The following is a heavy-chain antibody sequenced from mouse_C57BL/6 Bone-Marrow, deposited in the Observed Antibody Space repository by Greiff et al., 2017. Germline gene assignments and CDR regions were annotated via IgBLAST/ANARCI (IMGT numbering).Heavy chain of an antibody. J-gene: IGHJ1*03. CDR1: GYSFTGYY. Sequence: VQLQQSGPELVKPGASVKISCKASGYSFTGYYMNWVKQSPEKSLEWIGEINPSTGGTTYNQKFKAKATLTVDKSSSTAYMQLKSLTSEDSAVYYCARPIVTTWRYFDVWGTGTTVTVSS. V-gene: IGHV1-42*01. CDR3: ARPIVTTWRYFDV. D-gene: IGHD2-5*01. CDR2: INPSTGGT.